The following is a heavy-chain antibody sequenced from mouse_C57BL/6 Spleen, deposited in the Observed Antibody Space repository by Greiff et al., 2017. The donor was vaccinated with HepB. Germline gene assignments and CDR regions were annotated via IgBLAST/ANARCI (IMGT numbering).Heavy chain of an antibody. CDR2: INPYNGGT. J-gene: IGHJ4*01. D-gene: IGHD2-5*01. V-gene: IGHV1-19*01. Sequence: VQLKESGPVLVKPGASVKMSCKASGYTFTDYYMNWVKQSHGKSLAWIGVINPYNGGTSYNQKFKCKATLTVDKSSSTAYMELNSLTSEDSAVYYCARSTIVTTDAMDYWGQGTSVTVSS. CDR1: GYTFTDYY. CDR3: ARSTIVTTDAMDY.